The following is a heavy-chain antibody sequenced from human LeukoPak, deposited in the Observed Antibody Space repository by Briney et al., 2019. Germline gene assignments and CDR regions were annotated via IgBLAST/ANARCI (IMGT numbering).Heavy chain of an antibody. CDR3: ACMGSGYSSGKFDY. CDR1: GGSFSGYY. Sequence: ETLSLTCAVYGGSFSGYYWSWIRQPPGKGLEWVANIRQDGSEKYYVDSVKGRFTISRDNAKNSLYLQMNSLRAEDTAVYYCACMGSGYSSGKFDYWGQGTLVTVSS. CDR2: IRQDGSEK. J-gene: IGHJ4*02. V-gene: IGHV3-7*01. D-gene: IGHD6-19*01.